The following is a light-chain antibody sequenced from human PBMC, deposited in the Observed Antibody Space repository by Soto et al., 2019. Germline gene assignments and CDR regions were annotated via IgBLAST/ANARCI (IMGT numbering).Light chain of an antibody. V-gene: IGKV3-11*01. CDR1: QSVGSY. CDR2: DAS. CDR3: QQRSNWPRGT. Sequence: EIVLTQSPATLSLSPGERATLSCRASQSVGSYLGWYQHKPGQAPRLLIYDASNRAPGIPARFSGSGSGTDFTLTIISLEPEDFAVYYCQQRSNWPRGTFGQGTKLEIK. J-gene: IGKJ2*01.